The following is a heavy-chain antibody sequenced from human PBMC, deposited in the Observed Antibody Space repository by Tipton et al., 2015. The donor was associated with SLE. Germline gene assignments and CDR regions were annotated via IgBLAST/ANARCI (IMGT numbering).Heavy chain of an antibody. CDR3: ARVGSGWSEDYFDY. V-gene: IGHV4-34*01. J-gene: IGHJ4*02. D-gene: IGHD6-19*01. CDR2: INHSGST. Sequence: TLSLTCAVYGGSFSGYYWSWIRQPPGKGLEWIGEINHSGSTNYNPSLKSRVTISVDTSKNQFSLKLNSVTAADTAVFYCARVGSGWSEDYFDYWGQGTLVTVSS. CDR1: GGSFSGYY.